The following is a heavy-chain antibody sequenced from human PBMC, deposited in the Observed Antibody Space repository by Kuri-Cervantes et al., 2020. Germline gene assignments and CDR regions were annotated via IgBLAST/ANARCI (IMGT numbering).Heavy chain of an antibody. CDR2: ISSSSSTI. CDR3: ARGRYYYGSGSYYNPYGMDV. D-gene: IGHD3-10*01. V-gene: IGHV3-11*04. Sequence: GGSLRLSCAASGFTFSDYYMSWVRQAPGKGLEWVSYISSSSSTIYYADSVKGRFTISRDNAKNSLYLQMNSLRDEDTAVYYCARGRYYYGSGSYYNPYGMDVWGQGTTVTVSS. CDR1: GFTFSDYY. J-gene: IGHJ6*02.